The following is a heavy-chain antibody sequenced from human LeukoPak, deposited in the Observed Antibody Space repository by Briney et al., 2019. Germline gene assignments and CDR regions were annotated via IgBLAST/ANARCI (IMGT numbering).Heavy chain of an antibody. V-gene: IGHV3-21*01. CDR3: ARGATVRTPPLDY. CDR1: GFTFSSYS. Sequence: GGSLRLSCAASGFTFSSYSMNWVRQAPGKGLEWVSSIGSSSSYIYYADSVKGRFSISRDNVKNSLYLQMNSLRAEDTAVYYCARGATVRTPPLDYWGQGTLVTVSS. CDR2: IGSSSSYI. J-gene: IGHJ4*02. D-gene: IGHD4-23*01.